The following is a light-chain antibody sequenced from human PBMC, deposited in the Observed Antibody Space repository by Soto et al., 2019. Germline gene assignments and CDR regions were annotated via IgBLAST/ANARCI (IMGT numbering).Light chain of an antibody. Sequence: VVLTQSPATLSLSPGERATLSFRTSLSVSVYLDWYQQKPGQAPRLLISDASNRATGIPARFSGSGSGTDFTLTISSLEPEDFAVYYCHQRQYWPPITFGQGTRLENK. J-gene: IGKJ5*01. CDR1: LSVSVY. V-gene: IGKV3-11*01. CDR3: HQRQYWPPIT. CDR2: DAS.